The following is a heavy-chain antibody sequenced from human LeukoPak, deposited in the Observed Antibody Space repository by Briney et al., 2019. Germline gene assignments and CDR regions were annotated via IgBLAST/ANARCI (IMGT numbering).Heavy chain of an antibody. Sequence: PSETLSLTCTVSGGSISSYYWSWIRQPPGKGLEWIGYIYTNGSTNYNPSLKSRVTISVDTSKNQFSLKLSSVTAADTAVYYCARPSSSWYFDYWGQGTLVTVSS. V-gene: IGHV4-4*09. CDR1: GGSISSYY. D-gene: IGHD6-13*01. CDR2: IYTNGST. J-gene: IGHJ4*02. CDR3: ARPSSSWYFDY.